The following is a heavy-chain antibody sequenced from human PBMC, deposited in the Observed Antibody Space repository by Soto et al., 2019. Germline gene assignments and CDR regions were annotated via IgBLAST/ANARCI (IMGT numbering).Heavy chain of an antibody. Sequence: ASVKVSYKASGYTFTGYYMHWVRQAPGQGLEWMGWINPNSGGTNYAQKFQGWVTMTRDTSISTAYMELSRLRSDDTAVYYCAREWERQTMIVVVDAQAFHIWRYGTMVTVS. CDR3: AREWERQTMIVVVDAQAFHI. CDR1: GYTFTGYY. J-gene: IGHJ3*02. CDR2: INPNSGGT. V-gene: IGHV1-2*04. D-gene: IGHD3-22*01.